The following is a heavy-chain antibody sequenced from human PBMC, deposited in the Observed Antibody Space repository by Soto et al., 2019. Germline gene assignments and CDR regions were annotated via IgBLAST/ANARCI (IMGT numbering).Heavy chain of an antibody. J-gene: IGHJ6*02. CDR2: INPSGGST. Sequence: ASVKVSCKASGYTFTSYYMHWVRQAPGQGXEWMGIINPSGGSTSYAQKFQGRVTMTRDTSTSTVYMELSSLRSEDTAVYYCAREGRDSTVTTDYYYYGMDVWGQGTTVTVSS. V-gene: IGHV1-46*01. D-gene: IGHD4-17*01. CDR1: GYTFTSYY. CDR3: AREGRDSTVTTDYYYYGMDV.